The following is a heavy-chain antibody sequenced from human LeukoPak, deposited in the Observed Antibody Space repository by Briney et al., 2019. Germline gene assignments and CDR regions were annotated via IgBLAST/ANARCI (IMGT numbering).Heavy chain of an antibody. CDR1: GGSISSGDNY. V-gene: IGHV4-61*02. D-gene: IGHD3-22*01. CDR3: ARASYSYDINGWVPFDY. CDR2: IYTSGST. Sequence: PSETLSLTCTVSGGSISSGDNYWSWIRQPAGKGLEWIGRIYTSGSTNYNPSLKSRVTLSGDTSKNRFSLRLSSVTAAGTAVYYCARASYSYDINGWVPFDYWGQGTLVTVSS. J-gene: IGHJ4*02.